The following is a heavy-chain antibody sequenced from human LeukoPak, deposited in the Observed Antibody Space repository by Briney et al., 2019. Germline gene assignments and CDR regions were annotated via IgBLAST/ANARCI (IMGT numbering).Heavy chain of an antibody. J-gene: IGHJ4*02. CDR2: ISYDGSNK. CDR3: ARAESGYSLFDY. V-gene: IGHV3-30*04. CDR1: GFTFSSYA. D-gene: IGHD5-12*01. Sequence: GGSLRLSCAASGFTFSSYAMHWVRQAPGKGLEWVAVISYDGSNKYYADSVKGRFTISRDNSKNTLYLQMNSLRAEDTAVYYCARAESGYSLFDYWGQGTLVTVSS.